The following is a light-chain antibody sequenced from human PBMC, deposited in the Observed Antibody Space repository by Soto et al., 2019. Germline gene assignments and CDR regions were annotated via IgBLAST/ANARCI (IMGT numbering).Light chain of an antibody. V-gene: IGKV3-15*01. CDR1: QSIREP. CDR3: QQDYNVTRT. Sequence: IVTTQSPATLCVSPGGRATLSXRASQSIREPLAWYQQKPGQAPRLXXHGXSTRATGCPGRLSGSGSGTDFTLTISSLQPEDFAVYYCQQDYNVTRTFGQGTRLEIK. CDR2: GXS. J-gene: IGKJ5*01.